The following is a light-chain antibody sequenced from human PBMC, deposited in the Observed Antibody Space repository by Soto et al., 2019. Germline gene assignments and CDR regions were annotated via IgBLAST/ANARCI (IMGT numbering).Light chain of an antibody. Sequence: QSVLTQPPSASGTPGQRVAISCSGSSSNFGRNAVSWYRHLPGRAPQLVIYNDNVRPSGVPDRFSGSKSGTSASLAISGLQSEDEADYLCASWDDGLSAAYVFGTGTKVTVL. CDR1: SSNFGRNA. V-gene: IGLV1-44*01. J-gene: IGLJ1*01. CDR3: ASWDDGLSAAYV. CDR2: NDN.